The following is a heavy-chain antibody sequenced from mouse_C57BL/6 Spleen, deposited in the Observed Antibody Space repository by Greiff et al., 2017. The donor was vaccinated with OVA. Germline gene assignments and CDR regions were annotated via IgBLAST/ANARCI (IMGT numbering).Heavy chain of an antibody. CDR1: GFTFSDYR. V-gene: IGHV5-17*01. J-gene: IGHJ4*01. Sequence: EVKVVESGGGLVKPGGSLKLSCAASGFTFSDYRMHWVRQAPEKGLEWVAYISSGSSTIYYADTVKGRFTISRDNAKNTLFLQMTSLRSEDTAMYYCARDDYYAMDYWGQGTSVTVSS. CDR2: ISSGSSTI. CDR3: ARDDYYAMDY.